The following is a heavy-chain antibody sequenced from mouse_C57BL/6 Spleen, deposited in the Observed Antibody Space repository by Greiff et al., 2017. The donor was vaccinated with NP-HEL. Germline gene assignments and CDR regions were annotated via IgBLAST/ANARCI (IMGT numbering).Heavy chain of an antibody. Sequence: EVMLVESGGGLVKPGGSLKLSCAASGFTFSDYGMHWVRQAPEKGLEWVAYISSGSSTIYYADTVKGRFTISRDNAKNTLFLQMTSLRSEDTAMYYCARLRLRQDYAMDYWGQGTSVTVSS. CDR1: GFTFSDYG. J-gene: IGHJ4*01. CDR3: ARLRLRQDYAMDY. D-gene: IGHD2-4*01. V-gene: IGHV5-17*01. CDR2: ISSGSSTI.